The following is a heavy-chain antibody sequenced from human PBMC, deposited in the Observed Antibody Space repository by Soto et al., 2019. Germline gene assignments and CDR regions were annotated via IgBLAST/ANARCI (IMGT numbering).Heavy chain of an antibody. Sequence: GGSLRLSCAASGFTFSSYWMHWVRQAPGKGLVWVSRISSDGSRTSYADSVKGRFTISRDNARNTLYLQMNSLRAEDTAMYYCATDPDSYGFSYFDSWGQGALVTVSS. J-gene: IGHJ4*02. D-gene: IGHD5-18*01. CDR1: GFTFSSYW. CDR3: ATDPDSYGFSYFDS. CDR2: ISSDGSRT. V-gene: IGHV3-74*01.